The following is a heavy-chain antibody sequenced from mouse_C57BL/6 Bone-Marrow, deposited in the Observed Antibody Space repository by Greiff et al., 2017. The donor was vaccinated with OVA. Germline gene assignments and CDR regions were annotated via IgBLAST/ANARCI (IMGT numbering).Heavy chain of an antibody. CDR3: TDDYGEAY. CDR1: GFTFSNYW. J-gene: IGHJ3*01. D-gene: IGHD2-4*01. Sequence: EVMLVESGGGLVQPGGSMKLSCVASGFTFSNYWMNWVRQSPEKGLEWVAQIRLKSDNYATHYAESVKGRFTISRDDSKSSVYLQMNNLRAEDTGIYYCTDDYGEAYWGQGTLVTVSA. CDR2: IRLKSDNYAT. V-gene: IGHV6-3*01.